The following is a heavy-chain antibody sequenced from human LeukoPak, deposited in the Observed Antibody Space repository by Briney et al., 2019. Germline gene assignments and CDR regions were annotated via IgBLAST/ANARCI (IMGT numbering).Heavy chain of an antibody. V-gene: IGHV3-7*01. CDR1: GFTFSSYW. CDR2: IKQDGSEK. Sequence: GGSLRLSCAASGFTFSSYWMSWVRQAPGKGLEWVANIKQDGSEKYYVDSVKGRFTISRDNAKNSLYLQTNSLRAEDTAVYYCARSRTWIQLWKSRWSYFDYWGQGTLVTVSS. CDR3: ARSRTWIQLWKSRWSYFDY. D-gene: IGHD5-18*01. J-gene: IGHJ4*02.